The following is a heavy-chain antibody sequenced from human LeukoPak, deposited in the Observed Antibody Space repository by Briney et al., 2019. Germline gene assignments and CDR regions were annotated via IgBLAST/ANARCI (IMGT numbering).Heavy chain of an antibody. Sequence: GGSLRLSCAASGFTFSSYAMSCVPHAPGKGLEWVSAISGSGGSTYYADSVKGRFTISRDNSKNTLYLQMNSLRAEDTAVYYCAKAVRTVRGVIRYFDYWGQGTLVTVSS. D-gene: IGHD3-10*01. CDR2: ISGSGGST. CDR1: GFTFSSYA. CDR3: AKAVRTVRGVIRYFDY. V-gene: IGHV3-23*01. J-gene: IGHJ4*02.